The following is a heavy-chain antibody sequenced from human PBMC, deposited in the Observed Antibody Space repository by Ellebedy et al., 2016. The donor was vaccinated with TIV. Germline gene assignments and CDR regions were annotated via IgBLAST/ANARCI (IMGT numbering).Heavy chain of an antibody. CDR3: ARDQWLGRAYYFDY. J-gene: IGHJ4*02. CDR1: GFTFSNYW. CDR2: IKQDGSEK. Sequence: GESLKISCAASGFTFSNYWMTWVRKAPGKGLEWVANIKQDGSEKYSIDSVKGRFSISRDNAKNSMYLQMNSLRDEDTAVYYCARDQWLGRAYYFDYWGQGTLLTVSS. D-gene: IGHD6-19*01. V-gene: IGHV3-7*01.